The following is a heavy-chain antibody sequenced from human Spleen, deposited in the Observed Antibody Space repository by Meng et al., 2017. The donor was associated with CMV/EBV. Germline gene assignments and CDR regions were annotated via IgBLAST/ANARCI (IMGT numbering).Heavy chain of an antibody. CDR3: ARPYSGSYFGY. V-gene: IGHV1-69*02. CDR2: IIPILDIA. CDR1: GGTFSSYT. J-gene: IGHJ4*02. D-gene: IGHD1-26*01. Sequence: SVKVSCKVSGGTFSSYTISWVRQAPGQGLEWMGRIIPILDIADYAQKFQGRVTITRNTSISTAYMELSSLRSEDTAVYYCARPYSGSYFGYWGQGTLVTVSS.